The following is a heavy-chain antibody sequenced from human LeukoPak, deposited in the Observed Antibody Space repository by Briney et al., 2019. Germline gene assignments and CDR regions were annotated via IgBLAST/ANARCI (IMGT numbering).Heavy chain of an antibody. V-gene: IGHV3-20*04. CDR1: GFTFDDYG. Sequence: GGSLRLSCAASGFTFDDYGMSWVRHAPGKGLEWVSGINWNGGSTGYADSVKGRFTISRDNAKNSLYLQVNSLRAEDTAVYYCARDGAARGSGSFGDWGQGTLLTVSS. D-gene: IGHD3-10*01. J-gene: IGHJ4*02. CDR2: INWNGGST. CDR3: ARDGAARGSGSFGD.